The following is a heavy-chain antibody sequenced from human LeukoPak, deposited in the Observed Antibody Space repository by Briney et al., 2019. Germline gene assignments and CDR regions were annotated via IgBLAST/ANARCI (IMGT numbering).Heavy chain of an antibody. CDR2: INPNSGGR. CDR1: GYTFTCYY. J-gene: IGHJ4*02. Sequence: GASVKVSCKASGYTFTCYYMHWVRQAPGQGLEWMGWINPNSGGRNYAQKFQGRVTMTRDTSISTAYMELSRLRSDDTAVYYCARDRRIAVAGTGMDYWGQGTLITVSS. V-gene: IGHV1-2*02. D-gene: IGHD6-19*01. CDR3: ARDRRIAVAGTGMDY.